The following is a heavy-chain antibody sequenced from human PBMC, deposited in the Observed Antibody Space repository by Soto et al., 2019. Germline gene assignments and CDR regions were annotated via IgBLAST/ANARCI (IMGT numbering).Heavy chain of an antibody. CDR3: ARIPQIAVAGTRFGYFDL. CDR1: GFTFSSYG. J-gene: IGHJ2*01. D-gene: IGHD6-19*01. CDR2: IWYDGSNK. V-gene: IGHV3-33*01. Sequence: QVQLEESGGGVVQTGRSLRLSCAASGFTFSSYGMHWVRQAPGKGLEWVAVIWYDGSNKYYADSVKGRFTISRDNSKNTLYLQMNSLGAEDTAVYYCARIPQIAVAGTRFGYFDLWGRGTLVTVSS.